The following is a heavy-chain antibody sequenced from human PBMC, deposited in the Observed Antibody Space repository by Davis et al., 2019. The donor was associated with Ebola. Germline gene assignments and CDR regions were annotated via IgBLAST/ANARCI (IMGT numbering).Heavy chain of an antibody. CDR2: INAGNGNT. CDR1: GCTFSSYA. CDR3: ARGSFDYYYYGMDV. Sequence: ASVKVSCKASGCTFSSYAISWVRQAPGQGLEWMGWINAGNGNTKYSQKFQGRVTITRDTSASTAYMELSSLRSEDTAVYYCARGSFDYYYYGMDVWGQGTTVTVSS. V-gene: IGHV1-3*01. D-gene: IGHD3-10*01. J-gene: IGHJ6*02.